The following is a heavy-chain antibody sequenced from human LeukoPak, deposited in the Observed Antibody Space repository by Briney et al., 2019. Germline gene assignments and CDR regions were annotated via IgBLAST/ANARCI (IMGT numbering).Heavy chain of an antibody. J-gene: IGHJ5*02. CDR1: GGSISSYY. Sequence: SETLSLTCTVSGGSISSYYWSWIRQPAGKGLEWIGRIYTSGSTNYNPSLKSRVTMSVDTSKNQFSLKLSSVTAADTAVYYCARDLSIRFGELMGWFDPWGQGTLVTVSS. CDR3: ARDLSIRFGELMGWFDP. D-gene: IGHD3-10*01. V-gene: IGHV4-4*07. CDR2: IYTSGST.